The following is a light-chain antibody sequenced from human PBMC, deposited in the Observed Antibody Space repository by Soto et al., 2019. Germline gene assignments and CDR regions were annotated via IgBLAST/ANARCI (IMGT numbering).Light chain of an antibody. CDR1: QSISNY. CDR3: QQSYSTPRT. V-gene: IGKV1-39*01. CDR2: AAS. Sequence: DIQMTQSPSSLSASVGDRVTITCRASQSISNYVNWYQQKPGKAPHLLIYAASSLQSGVPSRFNGGGSGTDFTLSISSLQAEDFATYYCQQSYSTPRTFGGGTKVEIK. J-gene: IGKJ4*01.